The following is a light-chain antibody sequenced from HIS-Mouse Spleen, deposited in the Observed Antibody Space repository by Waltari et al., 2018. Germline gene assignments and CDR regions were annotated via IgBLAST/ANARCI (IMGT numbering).Light chain of an antibody. J-gene: IGKJ2*01. V-gene: IGKV4-1*01. CDR2: WAS. Sequence: DIVMTQSPDSLAVSLGERATINCKSSQSVLYSSNNKNYLAWYQQKPAHPPKLLIYWASTRESGVPDRFSGSGSGTDFTLTISSLQAEDVAVYYCQQYYSTPYTFGQGTKLEIK. CDR3: QQYYSTPYT. CDR1: QSVLYSSNNKNY.